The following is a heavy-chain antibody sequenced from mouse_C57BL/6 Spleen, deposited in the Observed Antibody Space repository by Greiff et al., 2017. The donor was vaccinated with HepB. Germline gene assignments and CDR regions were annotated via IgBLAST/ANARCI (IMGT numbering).Heavy chain of an antibody. Sequence: QVQLQQSGPELVKPGASVKISCKASGYAFSSSWMNWVKQRPGKGLEWIGRIYPGDGDTNYNGKFKGKATLTADKSSSTAYMQLSSLTSEDSAVYFCAREVGRAGGYFDYWGQGTTLTVSS. V-gene: IGHV1-82*01. CDR3: AREVGRAGGYFDY. D-gene: IGHD4-1*01. CDR2: IYPGDGDT. J-gene: IGHJ2*01. CDR1: GYAFSSSW.